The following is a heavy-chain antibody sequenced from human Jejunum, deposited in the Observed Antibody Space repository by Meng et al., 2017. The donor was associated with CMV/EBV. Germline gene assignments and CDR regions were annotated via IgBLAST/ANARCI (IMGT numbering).Heavy chain of an antibody. J-gene: IGHJ4*02. CDR2: INPINGDT. CDR1: GYTFNGHY. Sequence: SCKASGYTFNGHYRHWVRQATGQGLEWMGWINPINGDTDFPQKFQGRVTMTRDTSISTAYMELRGLTHADTAVYFCATIASLADYWGQGTQVTVSS. CDR3: ATIASLADY. V-gene: IGHV1-2*02.